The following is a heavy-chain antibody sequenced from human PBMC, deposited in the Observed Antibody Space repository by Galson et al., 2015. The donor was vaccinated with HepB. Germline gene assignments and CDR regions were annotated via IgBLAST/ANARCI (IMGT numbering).Heavy chain of an antibody. Sequence: SLRLSCAASGFTFSNAWMSWVRQAPGKGLEWVGLIKSKTDGGTTDYAAPVKGRFTISRDDSKNTLYLQMNSLKTEDTAVYYCTKGHQNDDCWSGQCFDFWGQGTMVTVSS. CDR1: GFTFSNAW. D-gene: IGHD3-3*01. CDR2: IKSKTDGGTT. J-gene: IGHJ3*01. V-gene: IGHV3-15*01. CDR3: TKGHQNDDCWSGQCFDF.